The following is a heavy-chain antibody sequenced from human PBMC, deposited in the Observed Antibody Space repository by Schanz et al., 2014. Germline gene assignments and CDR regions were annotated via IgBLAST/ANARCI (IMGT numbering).Heavy chain of an antibody. CDR1: GFTFSGYS. CDR3: ARAGYDADNWFDP. Sequence: EVQLVESGGGLVQPGGSLRLSCAASGFTFSGYSMNWVRQAPGKGLEWVAYIRSSSTPIYYADSVKGRFTISRDNAKNSLFLQMNSLRAEDTAVYYCARAGYDADNWFDPWGQGTLVTVSS. V-gene: IGHV3-48*01. CDR2: IRSSSTPI. J-gene: IGHJ5*02. D-gene: IGHD2-2*01.